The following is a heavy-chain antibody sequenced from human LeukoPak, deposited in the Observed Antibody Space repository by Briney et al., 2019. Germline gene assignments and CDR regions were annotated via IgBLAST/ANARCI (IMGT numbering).Heavy chain of an antibody. Sequence: SETLSLTCAVYGGSFSGYYWSWIRQPPGKGLEWIGEINHSGSTNYNPSLKSRVTISVDTSKNQFSLKLSSVTAADTALYYCARSWLYGDFDYWGQGTLVTVSS. J-gene: IGHJ4*02. D-gene: IGHD6-19*01. CDR2: INHSGST. CDR3: ARSWLYGDFDY. V-gene: IGHV4-34*01. CDR1: GGSFSGYY.